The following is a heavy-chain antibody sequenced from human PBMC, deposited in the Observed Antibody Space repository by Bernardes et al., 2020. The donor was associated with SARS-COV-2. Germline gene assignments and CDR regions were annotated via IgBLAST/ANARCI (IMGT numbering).Heavy chain of an antibody. Sequence: GGSLRLSCEASGISFTASIMNWVRQTPGKWLEWVSSIGGSGNSRYYADSVKGRFTISRDNAKKSLYLQMNSLRAEDTAVYYCAREAYCGGDCQDYWYFDLWGRGTLVTVSS. D-gene: IGHD2-21*02. J-gene: IGHJ2*01. V-gene: IGHV3-21*01. CDR3: AREAYCGGDCQDYWYFDL. CDR2: IGGSGNSR. CDR1: GISFTASI.